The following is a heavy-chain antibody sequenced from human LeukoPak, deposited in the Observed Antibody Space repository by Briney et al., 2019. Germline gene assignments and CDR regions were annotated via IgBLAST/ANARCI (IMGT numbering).Heavy chain of an antibody. CDR1: GGSISSDWY. J-gene: IGHJ6*03. CDR3: ARAKRDYYDNSGYESYYYFMDV. CDR2: IYRNGDT. V-gene: IGHV4-38-2*02. D-gene: IGHD3-22*01. Sequence: SETLSLTCTVSGGSISSDWYWGWVRQPPGNGLEWIGAIYRNGDTYYNPSLKSRVTIPLDTSKNQFSLRLNSVTAADTAVYYCARAKRDYYDNSGYESYYYFMDVWGKGTTVTVSS.